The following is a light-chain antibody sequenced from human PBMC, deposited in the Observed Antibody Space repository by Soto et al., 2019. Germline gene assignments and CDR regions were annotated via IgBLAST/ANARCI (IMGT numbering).Light chain of an antibody. V-gene: IGKV3-20*01. CDR2: AAS. Sequence: EILLTQSPGTLSLSPGERATLSCRASQSVSSSYLAWYQQKPGQAPSLLIYAASSRATAIPDRFSGSGSGTDFTLTISRLEPEDFAVYYCQQYGSSPSTFGQGTKLEIK. J-gene: IGKJ2*01. CDR1: QSVSSSY. CDR3: QQYGSSPST.